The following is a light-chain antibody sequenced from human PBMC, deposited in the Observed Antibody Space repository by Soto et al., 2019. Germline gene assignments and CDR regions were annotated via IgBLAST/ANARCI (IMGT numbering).Light chain of an antibody. J-gene: IGKJ4*01. CDR1: QTFGSY. CDR3: QQSYSSPLT. Sequence: SQMTGGPPSLSAYVGDRVTITCRASQTFGSYLNWYQQKPGKAPKLLIYAASTLQSGVPSRFSGSGSGTDFTLTISSLQPEDFATYYCQQSYSSPLTFGGGTKVDIK. CDR2: AAS. V-gene: IGKV1-39*01.